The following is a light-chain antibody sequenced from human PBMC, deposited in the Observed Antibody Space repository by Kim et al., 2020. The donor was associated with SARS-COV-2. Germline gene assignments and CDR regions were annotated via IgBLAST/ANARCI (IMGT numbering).Light chain of an antibody. V-gene: IGLV1-44*01. CDR1: NSNIGSHN. J-gene: IGLJ2*01. CDR2: GDD. CDR3: SAWDDSLNGPV. Sequence: QSELTQPPSASGTPGQRVTISCSGVNSNIGSHNVHWYQQLPGTAPKLLIYGDDRRPSGVPDRFSASKSDTSASLAISGLQSQDEADYYCSAWDDSLNGPVFGGGTQLTVL.